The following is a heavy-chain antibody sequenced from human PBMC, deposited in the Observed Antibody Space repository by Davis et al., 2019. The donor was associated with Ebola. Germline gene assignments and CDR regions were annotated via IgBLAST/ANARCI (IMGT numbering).Heavy chain of an antibody. CDR1: GFTFSDYY. J-gene: IGHJ4*02. V-gene: IGHV3-33*08. CDR2: IWYDGSNK. D-gene: IGHD6-19*01. Sequence: GESLKISCAASGFTFSDYYMSWIRQAPGKGLEWVAVIWYDGSNKYYADSVKGRFTISRDNSKNTLYLQMNSLRAEDTAVYYCARASGYSSGWHDYWGQGTLVTVSS. CDR3: ARASGYSSGWHDY.